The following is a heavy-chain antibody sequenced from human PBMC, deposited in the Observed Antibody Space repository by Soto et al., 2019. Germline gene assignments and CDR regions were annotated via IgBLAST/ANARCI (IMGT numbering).Heavy chain of an antibody. D-gene: IGHD5-12*01. CDR1: GGTFSSYA. J-gene: IGHJ5*02. CDR2: IIPIFGTA. Sequence: SVKVSCKASGGTFSSYAISWVRQAPGQGLEWMGGIIPIFGTANYAQKFQGRVTITADESTSTAYMELSSLRSEDTAVYYCARSRPDDYGNPTWFDPWGQGTLVTVAS. CDR3: ARSRPDDYGNPTWFDP. V-gene: IGHV1-69*13.